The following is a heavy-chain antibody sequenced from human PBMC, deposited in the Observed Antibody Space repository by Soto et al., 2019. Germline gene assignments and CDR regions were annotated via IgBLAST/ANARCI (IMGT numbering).Heavy chain of an antibody. V-gene: IGHV1-8*01. Sequence: SVTVSCKDSGYTFNSYDINWVRQATGQGLEWMGWMNPNSGNTGYAQKFQGRVTMTRNTSISTAYMELSSLRSEDTAVYYCARSTNDYGDRHWGQGTLVTVSS. CDR1: GYTFNSYD. CDR2: MNPNSGNT. J-gene: IGHJ4*02. CDR3: ARSTNDYGDRH. D-gene: IGHD4-17*01.